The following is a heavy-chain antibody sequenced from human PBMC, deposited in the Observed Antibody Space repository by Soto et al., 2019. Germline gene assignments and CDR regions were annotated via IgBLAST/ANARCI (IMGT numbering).Heavy chain of an antibody. CDR1: RFTFSSYE. D-gene: IGHD2-2*01. CDR2: ISTSGSTV. Sequence: PWGYLGVCCASSRFTFSSYEMNWVRQAPGNGLEWVSYISTSGSTVYYADSVKGRFTISRDNTRNSLYLQMNSLRDEGTALYYCVRYCSTTLCNGVATRTFDYWGQGTMVTVSS. V-gene: IGHV3-48*03. J-gene: IGHJ4*02. CDR3: VRYCSTTLCNGVATRTFDY.